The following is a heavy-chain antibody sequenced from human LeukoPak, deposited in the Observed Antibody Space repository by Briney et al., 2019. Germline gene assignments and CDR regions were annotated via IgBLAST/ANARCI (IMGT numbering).Heavy chain of an antibody. V-gene: IGHV3-20*01. D-gene: IGHD3-10*02. CDR2: INWSGGST. CDR3: ARVHQLLSSGGWFDP. J-gene: IGHJ5*02. Sequence: PGGSLRLSCAASGFTFYDYGMSWVRQAPGKGLEWVSAINWSGGSTGYADSVKGRFTISRDNAKNFLYLQMNSLRAEDTALYHCARVHQLLSSGGWFDPWGQGTLVTVSS. CDR1: GFTFYDYG.